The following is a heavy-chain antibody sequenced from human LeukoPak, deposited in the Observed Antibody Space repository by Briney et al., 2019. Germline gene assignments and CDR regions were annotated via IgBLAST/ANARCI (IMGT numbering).Heavy chain of an antibody. D-gene: IGHD4-11*01. CDR1: GFTFGSYG. CDR3: ARDRGYSNFDY. Sequence: GGSLRLSCAASGFTFGSYGMSWVRQAPGKGLEWVSFITPNADRASYADSVKGRFTISRDNPRNTLAMQMNSLRAEDTAVYYCARDRGYSNFDYWGQGTLLTVSS. V-gene: IGHV3-23*01. J-gene: IGHJ4*02. CDR2: ITPNADRA.